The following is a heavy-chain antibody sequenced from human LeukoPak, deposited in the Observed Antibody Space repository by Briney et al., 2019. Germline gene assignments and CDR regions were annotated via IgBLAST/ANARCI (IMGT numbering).Heavy chain of an antibody. D-gene: IGHD6-13*01. Sequence: GGSLRLSCAASGFTFSSYWMSWVRQAPGKGLEWVANIKQDGSEKYYVDSVKGRFTISRDNAKNSLYLQMNSLRAEDTAVYYCARDHEDLAAADGDDIWGQGTMVTVSS. V-gene: IGHV3-7*01. CDR1: GFTFSSYW. CDR3: ARDHEDLAAADGDDI. CDR2: IKQDGSEK. J-gene: IGHJ3*02.